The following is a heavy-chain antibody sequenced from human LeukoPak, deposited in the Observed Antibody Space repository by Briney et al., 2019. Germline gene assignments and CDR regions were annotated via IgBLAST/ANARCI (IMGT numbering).Heavy chain of an antibody. Sequence: GGSLRLSCAASGFTASTNHLSWVRQAPGKGLEWVSSIGSSSSYIYYADSVKGRFTISRDNAKNSLYLQMNSLRAEDTAVYYCAREATGTYMVDYWAREPWSPSPQ. CDR3: AREATGTYMVDY. CDR2: IGSSSSYI. CDR1: GFTASTNH. J-gene: IGHJ4*02. V-gene: IGHV3-21*01. D-gene: IGHD1-1*01.